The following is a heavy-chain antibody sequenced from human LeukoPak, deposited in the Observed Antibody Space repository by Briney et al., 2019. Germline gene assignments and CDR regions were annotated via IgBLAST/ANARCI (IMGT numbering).Heavy chain of an antibody. CDR2: SGST. J-gene: IGHJ3*02. Sequence: PSETLSLTCTVSGYSISSGYYWGWIRQPPGKGLEWIGSGSTYYNPSLKSRVTISVDTSKNQFSLKLSSVTAADTAVYYCAREVVRGVIILDAFDIWGQGTMVTVSS. CDR1: GYSISSGYY. V-gene: IGHV4-38-2*02. CDR3: AREVVRGVIILDAFDI. D-gene: IGHD3-10*01.